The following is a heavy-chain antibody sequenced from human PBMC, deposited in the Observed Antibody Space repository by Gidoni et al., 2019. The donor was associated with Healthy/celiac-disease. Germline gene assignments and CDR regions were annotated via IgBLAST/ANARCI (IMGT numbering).Heavy chain of an antibody. J-gene: IGHJ6*02. CDR2: IIPIFGTA. Sequence: QVQLVQSGAEVKKPGSSVKVSCKASGGTFSSYAISWVRQAPGQGLEWMGGIIPIFGTANYAQKFQGRVTITADESTSTAYMELSSLRSEDTAVYYCARDPRTVTTYSAYYYYGMDVWGQGTTVTVSS. D-gene: IGHD4-17*01. CDR3: ARDPRTVTTYSAYYYYGMDV. V-gene: IGHV1-69*01. CDR1: GGTFSSYA.